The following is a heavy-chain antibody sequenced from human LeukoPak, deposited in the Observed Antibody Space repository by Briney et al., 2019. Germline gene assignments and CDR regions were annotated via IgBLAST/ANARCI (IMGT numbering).Heavy chain of an antibody. CDR2: INTYNGNT. CDR1: GYTFTSYY. D-gene: IGHD3-22*01. Sequence: ASVKVSCKASGYTFTSYYMHRVRQAPGQGLEWMGWINTYNGNTNYAQKFQGRVTMTTDTSTSTAYMELRSLRSDDTAVYYCARVVLDHYYDSSGYLGTLDYWGQGTLVTVSS. J-gene: IGHJ4*02. CDR3: ARVVLDHYYDSSGYLGTLDY. V-gene: IGHV1-18*04.